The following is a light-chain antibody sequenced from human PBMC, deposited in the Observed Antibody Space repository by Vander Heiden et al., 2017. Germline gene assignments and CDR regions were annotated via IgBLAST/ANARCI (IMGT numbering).Light chain of an antibody. CDR2: GAS. CDR1: ESVGSSN. Sequence: VLTHTLATLSLSPGEGATLSCRASESVGSSNLAWYQQKPGQAPLHLIYGASSRATSIADRFSGSGAAADFTLTISRLEPEDVAVYYCQQYGSSPGITFGPGTKVDIK. V-gene: IGKV3-20*01. CDR3: QQYGSSPGIT. J-gene: IGKJ3*01.